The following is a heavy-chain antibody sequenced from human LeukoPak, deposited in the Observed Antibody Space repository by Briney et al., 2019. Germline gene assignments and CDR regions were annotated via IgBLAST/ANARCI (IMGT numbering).Heavy chain of an antibody. V-gene: IGHV3-23*01. CDR3: AKVPYYDFWSGYYPLGPHSDY. J-gene: IGHJ4*02. Sequence: GGSLRLSCAASGFTFSSYAMSWVRQAPGKGLEWVSAISGSGGSTYYADSVKGRFTISRDNSKNTLYLQMNSLRAEDTAVYYCAKVPYYDFWSGYYPLGPHSDYWGQGTLVTVSS. CDR1: GFTFSSYA. D-gene: IGHD3-3*01. CDR2: ISGSGGST.